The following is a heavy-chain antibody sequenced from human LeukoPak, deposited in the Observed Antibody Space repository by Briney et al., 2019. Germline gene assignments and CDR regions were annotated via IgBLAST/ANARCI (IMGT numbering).Heavy chain of an antibody. D-gene: IGHD6-19*01. CDR3: ARAPYSSGPYYFDY. Sequence: GGSLRLSCAASYFTVSTNYMSWVRQAPGHGLESVPVIYSGGTAYYADSVKGRFTISRDNSKNTLYLQMNSLRAEDTAVYYCARAPYSSGPYYFDYWGQGTLVTVSS. CDR2: IYSGGTA. V-gene: IGHV3-53*01. J-gene: IGHJ4*02. CDR1: YFTVSTNY.